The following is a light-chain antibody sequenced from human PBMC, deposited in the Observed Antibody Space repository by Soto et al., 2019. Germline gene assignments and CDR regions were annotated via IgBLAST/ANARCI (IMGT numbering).Light chain of an antibody. V-gene: IGLV2-14*01. J-gene: IGLJ1*01. CDR1: SSDVGGYNY. Sequence: VLTQPPSVSGSPGRSITISCTGTSSDVGGYNYVSWYQQHPGKAPKLMIYEVSNRPSGVSNRFSGSKSGNTASLTISGLQAEDEADYYCSSYTSSSTVYVFGTRTKVTVL. CDR2: EVS. CDR3: SSYTSSSTVYV.